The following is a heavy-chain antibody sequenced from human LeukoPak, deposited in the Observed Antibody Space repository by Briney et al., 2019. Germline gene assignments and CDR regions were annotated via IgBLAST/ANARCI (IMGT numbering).Heavy chain of an antibody. Sequence: SSEILSLTCAVYGESFSGYYWSWIRQPPGKGLEWIGEINHSGSTNYNPSLKSRVTISVDTSKNQFSLKLSSVTAADTAVYYCARRVWSGYPNWFDPWGQGTLVTVSS. CDR1: GESFSGYY. D-gene: IGHD3-3*01. J-gene: IGHJ5*02. CDR3: ARRVWSGYPNWFDP. V-gene: IGHV4-34*01. CDR2: INHSGST.